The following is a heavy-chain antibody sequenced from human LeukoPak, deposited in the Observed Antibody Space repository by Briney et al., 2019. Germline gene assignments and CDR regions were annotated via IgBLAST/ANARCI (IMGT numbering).Heavy chain of an antibody. V-gene: IGHV3-23*01. CDR1: GFTFSSYA. CDR2: ISGSGGST. Sequence: QPGGSLRLSCAASGFTFSSYALSWVRQAPGKGLEWVSAISGSGGSTYYADSVKGRFTISRDNSKNPLYLQMNSLRAEDTAVYYCATTLPYSSSWYGNWFDPWGQGTLVTVSS. J-gene: IGHJ5*02. CDR3: ATTLPYSSSWYGNWFDP. D-gene: IGHD6-13*01.